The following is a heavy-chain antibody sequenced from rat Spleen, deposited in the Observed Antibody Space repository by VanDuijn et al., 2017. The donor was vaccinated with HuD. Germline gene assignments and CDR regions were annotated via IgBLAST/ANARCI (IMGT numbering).Heavy chain of an antibody. CDR2: ISYGDTSVHSST. CDR3: ARRHYGYTDYFDY. CDR1: GFTFSDYG. D-gene: IGHD1-9*01. V-gene: IGHV5-29*01. Sequence: EVQLVESGGGLVQPGRSLKLSCAASGFTFSDYGMAWVRQAPTKGLEWVATISYGDTSVHSSTYYRDSVKGRFTISRDNAKSTLSLKMDSLRSEDTATYYCARRHYGYTDYFDYWGQGVMVTVSS. J-gene: IGHJ2*01.